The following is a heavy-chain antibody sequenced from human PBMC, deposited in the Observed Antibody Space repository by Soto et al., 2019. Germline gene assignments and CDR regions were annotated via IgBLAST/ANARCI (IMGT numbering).Heavy chain of an antibody. J-gene: IGHJ4*02. V-gene: IGHV1-46*01. D-gene: IGHD3-16*01. CDR3: TCFLLAS. CDR1: GYTFTRYR. CDR2: INPNDGTT. Sequence: QVRLVQSGAEVREPGASAKVSCKASGYTFTRYRVHWVRQAPGQGLEWMAIINPNDGTTTYTQKFQGRVTVTSDTSTSTVHMELSSLTSEDTSAYYCTCFLLASWGQGTLVTVSS.